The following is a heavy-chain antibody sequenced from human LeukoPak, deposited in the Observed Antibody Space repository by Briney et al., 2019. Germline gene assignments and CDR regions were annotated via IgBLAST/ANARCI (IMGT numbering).Heavy chain of an antibody. CDR2: IKPNSGGT. J-gene: IGHJ4*02. D-gene: IGHD2-2*01. V-gene: IGHV1-2*02. Sequence: ASVKVSCKASGYTFIDYYMHWVRQAPRQGLEWMGWIKPNSGGTNYEQKFPGRGTLTRDTSLSTAHMERSRLRSDDTAVYHCARVVGYCSSTRCPPTFDYWGEGTLVSV. CDR3: ARVVGYCSSTRCPPTFDY. CDR1: GYTFIDYY.